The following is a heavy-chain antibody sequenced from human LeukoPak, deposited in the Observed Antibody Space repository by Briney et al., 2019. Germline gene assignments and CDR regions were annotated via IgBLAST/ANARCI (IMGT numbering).Heavy chain of an antibody. Sequence: PSETLSLTCTVSGGSISSGDYYWSWIRQPPGKGLEWIGYIYYSGSTYYNPSLESRVTISVDTSKNQFSLKLSSVTAADTAVYYCASNIVVVPYYYYYMDVWGKGTTVTVSS. CDR3: ASNIVVVPYYYYYMDV. J-gene: IGHJ6*03. CDR2: IYYSGST. CDR1: GGSISSGDYY. V-gene: IGHV4-30-4*08. D-gene: IGHD2-2*01.